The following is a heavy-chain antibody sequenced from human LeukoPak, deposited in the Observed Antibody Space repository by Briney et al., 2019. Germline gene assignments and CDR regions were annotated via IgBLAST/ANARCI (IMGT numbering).Heavy chain of an antibody. V-gene: IGHV1-18*01. CDR2: ISAYNGNT. D-gene: IGHD6-19*01. Sequence: ASVKVSCKASGYTFTSYDINWVRQATGQGLEWMGWISAYNGNTNYAQKLQGRVTMTTDTSTSTAYMELRSLRSDDTAVYYCARVSSSGWYEGDYWGQGTLVTVSS. J-gene: IGHJ4*02. CDR1: GYTFTSYD. CDR3: ARVSSSGWYEGDY.